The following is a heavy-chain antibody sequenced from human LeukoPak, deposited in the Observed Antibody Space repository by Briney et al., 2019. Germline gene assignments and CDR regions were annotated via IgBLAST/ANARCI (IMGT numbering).Heavy chain of an antibody. CDR3: AKDRICSGGSCYYFHY. Sequence: GGSLRLSCAASGFNLTDYWMSWVRQAPGKGLEWVSAISASGSNTYYADSVKGRFTISRDNSKNTLYLQINSLRAEDTAVYFCAKDRICSGGSCYYFHYWGQGTLVAVSS. CDR1: GFNLTDYW. CDR2: ISASGSNT. J-gene: IGHJ4*02. D-gene: IGHD2-15*01. V-gene: IGHV3-23*01.